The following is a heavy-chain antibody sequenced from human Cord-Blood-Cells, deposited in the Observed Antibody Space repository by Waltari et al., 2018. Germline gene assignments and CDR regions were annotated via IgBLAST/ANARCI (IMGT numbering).Heavy chain of an antibody. CDR2: INHSGST. CDR1: DGSFSGYY. J-gene: IGHJ4*02. CDR3: ARGQGEGDFWSGYFDY. V-gene: IGHV4-34*01. D-gene: IGHD3-3*01. Sequence: VQPQQWGAGLLKPSETLSLTCAVYDGSFSGYYWSWIRQPPGKGLEWIGEINHSGSTNYNPSLKSRVTISVDTSKNQFSLKLSSVTAADTAVYYCARGQGEGDFWSGYFDYWGQGTLVTVSS.